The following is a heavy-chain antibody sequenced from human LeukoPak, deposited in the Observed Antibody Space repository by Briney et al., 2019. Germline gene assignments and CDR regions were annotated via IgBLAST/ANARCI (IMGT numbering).Heavy chain of an antibody. CDR3: ARDVGSSDAFDI. CDR2: IHYSGST. CDR1: GDSMSQYY. D-gene: IGHD3-10*01. V-gene: IGHV4-59*12. Sequence: SETLSLTCSVSGDSMSQYYWTWIRQSPGRGLEWIGHIHYSGSTKYKSSLKSRVTISVDTSKSHFSLKLSSVTAADTAVYYCARDVGSSDAFDIWGQGTMVIVSS. J-gene: IGHJ3*02.